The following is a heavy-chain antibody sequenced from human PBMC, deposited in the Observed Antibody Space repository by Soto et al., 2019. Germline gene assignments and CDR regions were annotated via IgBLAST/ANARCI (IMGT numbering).Heavy chain of an antibody. CDR2: ISYDGSNK. V-gene: IGHV3-30*18. Sequence: QVQLVESGGGVVQPGRSLRLSCAASGFTFSSYGMHWVRQAPGKGLEWVAVISYDGSNKYYADSVKGRFTISRNNSENTLYVQMNSLRAEETAVSYCAKEMGTPMVPTYDYWGQGTLVTVSS. D-gene: IGHD5-18*01. CDR3: AKEMGTPMVPTYDY. CDR1: GFTFSSYG. J-gene: IGHJ4*02.